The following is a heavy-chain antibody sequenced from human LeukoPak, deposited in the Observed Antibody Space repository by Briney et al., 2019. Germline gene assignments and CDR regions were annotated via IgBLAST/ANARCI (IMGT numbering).Heavy chain of an antibody. Sequence: PGGSLRLSCAASGFTFSSYWMSWVRQAPGKGLEWVANIKQEGSEKYYVDSVKGRFTISRDNAKNSLYLQMNSLRAEDTAVYYCARVRFAWLRPFDYWGQGTLVTVSS. D-gene: IGHD5-12*01. V-gene: IGHV3-7*01. CDR3: ARVRFAWLRPFDY. CDR1: GFTFSSYW. CDR2: IKQEGSEK. J-gene: IGHJ4*02.